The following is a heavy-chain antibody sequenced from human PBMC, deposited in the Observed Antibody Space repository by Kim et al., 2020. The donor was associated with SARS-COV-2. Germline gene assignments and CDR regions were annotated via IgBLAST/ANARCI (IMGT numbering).Heavy chain of an antibody. V-gene: IGHV3-33*01. CDR3: ARGYSYWHYFDY. CDR1: GFTFSTYG. D-gene: IGHD5-18*01. Sequence: GGSLRLSCAASGFTFSTYGMHWVRQAPGKGLEWVAVIWNDGSNKYYADSVEGRFTISRDNSKDTLYLEMNNLRGDDTAVYFCARGYSYWHYFDYWGQGT. CDR2: IWNDGSNK. J-gene: IGHJ4*02.